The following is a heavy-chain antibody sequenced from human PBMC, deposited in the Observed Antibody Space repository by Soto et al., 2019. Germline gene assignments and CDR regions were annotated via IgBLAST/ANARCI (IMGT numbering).Heavy chain of an antibody. CDR1: GFSLSNARVG. J-gene: IGHJ4*02. CDR3: ARIVGDIGRRHFDY. D-gene: IGHD2-21*01. Sequence: QVTLKESGAVLVKPTETLTLTCTVSGFSLSNARVGMSWIRQPPGTALEWLAPIFSNDEKCYTTSLKSRRTISKDTAQSQVVLTTTNRDPVDTATYYCARIVGDIGRRHFDYWGQGPLVTVSA. CDR2: IFSNDEK. V-gene: IGHV2-26*01.